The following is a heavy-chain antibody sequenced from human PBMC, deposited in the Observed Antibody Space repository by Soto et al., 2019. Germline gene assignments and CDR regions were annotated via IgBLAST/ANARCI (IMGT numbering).Heavy chain of an antibody. CDR2: ITGSGGST. D-gene: IGHD6-19*01. Sequence: EVQLLESGGGLVQPGGSLRLSCAASGFTFSCYAMSWVRQAPGKGLEWVSAITGSGGSTSYADSVKGRFTISRDNSKNTLYLQLNSLRAEDTAVYYCAKRVSGWYWVDYWGQGTLVTVSS. V-gene: IGHV3-23*01. CDR3: AKRVSGWYWVDY. J-gene: IGHJ4*02. CDR1: GFTFSCYA.